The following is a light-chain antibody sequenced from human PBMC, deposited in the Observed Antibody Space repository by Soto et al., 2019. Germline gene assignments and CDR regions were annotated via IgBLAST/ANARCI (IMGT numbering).Light chain of an antibody. CDR3: QQYNSYSPT. V-gene: IGKV1-5*01. CDR1: QSISSW. J-gene: IGKJ4*01. CDR2: DAS. Sequence: DIRMTQSPSTLSASVGDRVTITCRASQSISSWLAWYQQKPGKAPKLLIYDASSLESGVPSRFSGSGSGTEFTLTISSLQPDDFATYYCQQYNSYSPTFGGGTKVEIK.